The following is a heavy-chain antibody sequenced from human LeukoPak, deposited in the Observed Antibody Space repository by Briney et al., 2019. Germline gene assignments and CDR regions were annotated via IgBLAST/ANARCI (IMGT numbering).Heavy chain of an antibody. CDR2: IIHSGST. Sequence: PSETLSLTCAVYGGSFSGYYWSWIRQPPGKGLEWIGEIIHSGSTNYNPPLRSRVTISLDTSKNHFSLSLSSVTAADTAVYYCARRSFTGYYLGYWGQGTLVTVSS. CDR3: ARRSFTGYYLGY. J-gene: IGHJ4*02. CDR1: GGSFSGYY. V-gene: IGHV4-34*12. D-gene: IGHD3-9*01.